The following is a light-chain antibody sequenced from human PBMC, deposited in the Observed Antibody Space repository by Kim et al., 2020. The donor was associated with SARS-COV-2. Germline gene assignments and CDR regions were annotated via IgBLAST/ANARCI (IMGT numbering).Light chain of an antibody. CDR1: QGSSSY. CDR3: QQYYSYLPA. Sequence: ASTGDRVTITCRAGQGSSSYLAWYQQKPGKAPKLLIYAASTLQSGVPSRFSGSGSGTDFTLTISCLQSEDFATYYCQQYYSYLPAFGQGTKVDIK. CDR2: AAS. J-gene: IGKJ1*01. V-gene: IGKV1-8*01.